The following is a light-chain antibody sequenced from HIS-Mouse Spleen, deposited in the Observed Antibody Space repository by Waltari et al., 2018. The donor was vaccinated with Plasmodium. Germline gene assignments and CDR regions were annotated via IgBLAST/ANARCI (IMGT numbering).Light chain of an antibody. CDR3: QQYNNWLFT. CDR2: GAS. CDR1: QSVSSN. J-gene: IGKJ3*01. V-gene: IGKV3-15*01. Sequence: EIVMTQSPATLSVSPGARATLSCRASQSVSSNLAWYQQKPGQAPRRLIYGASTRATGIPARVSGSGSGKEVTLTISSLQSEDFAVYYCQQYNNWLFTFGPGTKVDIK.